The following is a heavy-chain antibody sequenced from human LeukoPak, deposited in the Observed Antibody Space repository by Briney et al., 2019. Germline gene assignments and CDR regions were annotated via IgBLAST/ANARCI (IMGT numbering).Heavy chain of an antibody. CDR1: GFTFSRYA. V-gene: IGHV3-23*03. D-gene: IGHD2-15*01. CDR3: TSSTFGAPDS. CDR2: IYAGGAT. Sequence: GGSLRLSCAASGFTFSRYAMSWVRQAPGKGLEWVSVIYAGGATYYADSVKGRFIISRDNSKKTLFLHMNSLRTEDTAVYYCTSSTFGAPDSWGQGTLVTVSS. J-gene: IGHJ4*02.